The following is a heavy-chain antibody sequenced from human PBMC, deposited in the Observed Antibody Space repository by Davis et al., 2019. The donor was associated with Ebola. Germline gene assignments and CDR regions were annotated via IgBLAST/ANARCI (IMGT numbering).Heavy chain of an antibody. J-gene: IGHJ5*01. CDR1: EFSITDDF. CDR2: TGASSTS. D-gene: IGHD2-2*01. CDR3: AREEGSSRWQNNWFDY. V-gene: IGHV3-11*06. Sequence: GGSLRLSCTASEFSITDDFMSWIRQSPGKGLEWVTYTGASSTSYANSVKGRFTVSGDRATNSLYLQMNSLRVEDTAIYYCAREEGSSRWQNNWFDYWGQGTLVTVSS.